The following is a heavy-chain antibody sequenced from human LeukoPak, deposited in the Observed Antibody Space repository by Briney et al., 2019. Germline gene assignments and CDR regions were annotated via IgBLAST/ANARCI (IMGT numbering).Heavy chain of an antibody. CDR2: IYYSGST. D-gene: IGHD2-15*01. CDR3: AREFTSCSGGSCYSVFGY. Sequence: PSETLSLTCTVSGGSISSYYWSWLRQPPGKGLEWIGYIYYSGSTNYNPSLKSRVTISVDTSKNQFSLKLSSVTAADTAVYYCAREFTSCSGGSCYSVFGYWGQGTLVTVSS. CDR1: GGSISSYY. V-gene: IGHV4-59*01. J-gene: IGHJ4*02.